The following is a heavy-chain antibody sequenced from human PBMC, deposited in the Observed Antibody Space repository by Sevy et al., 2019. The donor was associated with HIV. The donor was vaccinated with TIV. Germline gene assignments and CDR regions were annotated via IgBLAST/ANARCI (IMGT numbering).Heavy chain of an antibody. CDR1: GFTFFAYT. J-gene: IGHJ6*02. CDR3: ARDLVSSRNGLDV. V-gene: IGHV3-30-3*01. CDR2: ISYDTNNK. D-gene: IGHD2-2*01. Sequence: GGSLRLSCAASGFTFFAYTMHWVRQAPGKGLEWVALISYDTNNKYYADSVKGRFTISRDNSKNTLYLQMNSLRPEDTAVYYCARDLVSSRNGLDVWGQGTTVTVSS.